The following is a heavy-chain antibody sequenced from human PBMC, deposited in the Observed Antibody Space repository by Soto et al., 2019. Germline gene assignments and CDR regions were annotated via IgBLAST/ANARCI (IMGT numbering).Heavy chain of an antibody. CDR3: ARGYYDSSGYYRKHNWFDP. V-gene: IGHV4-61*01. D-gene: IGHD3-22*01. J-gene: IGHJ5*02. CDR2: IYYSGST. CDR1: GGSVSSGSYY. Sequence: SETLSLTCTVSGGSVSSGSYYWSWIRQPPGKGLEWIGYIYYSGSTNYNPSLKSRVTISVDTSKNQFSLKLSSVTAADTAVYYCARGYYDSSGYYRKHNWFDPWGQGHLGTVSS.